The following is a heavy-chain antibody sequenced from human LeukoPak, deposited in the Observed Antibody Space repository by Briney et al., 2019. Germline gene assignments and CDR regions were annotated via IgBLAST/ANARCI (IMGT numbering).Heavy chain of an antibody. D-gene: IGHD3-10*01. Sequence: GESLKISCKGSGYSFTSYWIGWVRQMPGKGLEWMGIIYPGDSDTRYSPSFQGQVTISADKSISTAYLQWSSLKASDTAMYYCARQYYQSNRRKVVYWFDPWGQGTLVTVSS. V-gene: IGHV5-51*01. CDR2: IYPGDSDT. J-gene: IGHJ5*02. CDR3: ARQYYQSNRRKVVYWFDP. CDR1: GYSFTSYW.